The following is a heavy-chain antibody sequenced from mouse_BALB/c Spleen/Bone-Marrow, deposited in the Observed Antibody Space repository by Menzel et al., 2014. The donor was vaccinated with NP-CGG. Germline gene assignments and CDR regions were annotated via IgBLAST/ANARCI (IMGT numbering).Heavy chain of an antibody. Sequence: GSELVRPGASVKLSCKASGYTFTSYWMHWVKQRPGQGLEWIGNIYPGSGSTNYDEKFKSKATLTVDTSSSTAYMQLSSLTSEDSAVYYCTRSLVRRDYYYAMDYWGQGTSVTVSS. V-gene: IGHV1S22*01. J-gene: IGHJ4*01. CDR3: TRSLVRRDYYYAMDY. CDR1: GYTFTSYW. CDR2: IYPGSGST. D-gene: IGHD2-14*01.